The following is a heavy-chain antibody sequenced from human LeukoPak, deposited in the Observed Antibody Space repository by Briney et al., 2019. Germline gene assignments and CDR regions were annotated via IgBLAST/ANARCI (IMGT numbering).Heavy chain of an antibody. J-gene: IGHJ3*02. V-gene: IGHV3-9*03. CDR2: ISWNSGSI. CDR3: AKAGPDAFDI. CDR1: GFTFDDYA. Sequence: GRSLRLSCAASGFTFDDYAMHWVRQAPGKGLEWVSGISWNSGSIGYADSVKGRFTISRDNAKNSLYLQINSLRAEDMALYYCAKAGPDAFDIWGQGTMVTVSS.